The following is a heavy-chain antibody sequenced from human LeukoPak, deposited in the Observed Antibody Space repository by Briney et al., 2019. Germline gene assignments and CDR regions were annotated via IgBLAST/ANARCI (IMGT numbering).Heavy chain of an antibody. CDR3: ARGLEAEADYDFWSGYSQNLFDY. D-gene: IGHD3-3*01. CDR2: INPSGGST. J-gene: IGHJ4*02. CDR1: GYTFTSYY. Sequence: GASVKVSCKASGYTFTSYYMHWVRQAPGQGLEWMGIINPSGGSTSYAQKFQGRVTMTRDMSTSTVYMEPSSLRSEDTAVYYCARGLEAEADYDFWSGYSQNLFDYWGQGTLVTVSS. V-gene: IGHV1-46*01.